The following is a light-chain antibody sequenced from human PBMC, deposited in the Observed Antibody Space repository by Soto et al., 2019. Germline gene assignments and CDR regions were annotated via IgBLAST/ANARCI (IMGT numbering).Light chain of an antibody. CDR3: QQYNNWGLS. CDR2: GSS. CDR1: ENVGTN. Sequence: IVMTQSPATLSVSPGDEVTLSCRASENVGTNLAWYQQKPGQAPRLLIYGSSTRATGIPATFSGSGSGTEFTLTISSLQSEESAIYYCQQYNNWGLSFGGGTKVEIQ. V-gene: IGKV3D-15*01. J-gene: IGKJ4*01.